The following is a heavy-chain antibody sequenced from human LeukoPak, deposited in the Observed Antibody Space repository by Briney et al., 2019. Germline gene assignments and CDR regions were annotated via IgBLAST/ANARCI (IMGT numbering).Heavy chain of an antibody. J-gene: IGHJ4*02. Sequence: PGGSLRLSCAASGFTFSSYWMSWVRQAPWKGLEWVANIKQDGSEKYYVDSVKGRFTISRDNAKNSLYLQMNSLRAEDTAVYYCARSGNYYDSSGFKSWYYFDYWGQGTLVTVSS. D-gene: IGHD3-22*01. CDR3: ARSGNYYDSSGFKSWYYFDY. CDR1: GFTFSSYW. V-gene: IGHV3-7*01. CDR2: IKQDGSEK.